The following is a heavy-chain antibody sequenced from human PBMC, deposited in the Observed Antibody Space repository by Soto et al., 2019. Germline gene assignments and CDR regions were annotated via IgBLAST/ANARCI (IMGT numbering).Heavy chain of an antibody. Sequence: EVQFLESGGDLVQPGGSLRLSCAASGITFSSLGMSWVRQAPGKGLEWVSFISISGTNTCYASSVRGRFTISRDNSKDTLYLQMNSLRAEDTAVYFCAKLTGDFDYWGQGTLVTVSS. CDR2: ISISGTNT. CDR1: GITFSSLG. V-gene: IGHV3-23*01. J-gene: IGHJ4*02. CDR3: AKLTGDFDY. D-gene: IGHD7-27*01.